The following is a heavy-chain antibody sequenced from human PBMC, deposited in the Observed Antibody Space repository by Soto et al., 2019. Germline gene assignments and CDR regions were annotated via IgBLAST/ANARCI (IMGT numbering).Heavy chain of an antibody. CDR2: ISGYNGKT. V-gene: IGHV1-18*01. CDR1: GYTFSMSG. CDR3: AREAPRPYYYYGMDV. J-gene: IGHJ6*02. Sequence: QVQFVQSGAEVKKPGASVKVSCKSSGYTFSMSGISWVRQAPGQGLEWMGWISGYNGKTNYEQKFQDRVTMTTDTSTNMAYTELRILRSDDTAVYYCAREAPRPYYYYGMDVWGQGTTVTVSS.